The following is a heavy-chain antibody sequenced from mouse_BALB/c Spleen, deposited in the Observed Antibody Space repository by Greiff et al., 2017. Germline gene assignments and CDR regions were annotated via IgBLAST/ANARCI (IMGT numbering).Heavy chain of an antibody. V-gene: IGHV2-9*02. J-gene: IGHJ4*01. CDR2: IWAGGST. CDR1: GFSLTSYG. D-gene: IGHD2-4*01. CDR3: ASMITTLYYYAMDY. Sequence: VQVVESGPGLVAPSQSLSITCTVSGFSLTSYGVHWVRQPPGKGLEWLGVIWAGGSTNYNSALMSRLSISKDNSKSQVFLKMNSLQTDDTAMYYCASMITTLYYYAMDYWGQGTSVTVSS.